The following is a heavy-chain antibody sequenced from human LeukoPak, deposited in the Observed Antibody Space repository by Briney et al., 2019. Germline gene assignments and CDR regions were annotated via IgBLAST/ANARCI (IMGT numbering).Heavy chain of an antibody. D-gene: IGHD7-27*01. V-gene: IGHV3-23*01. CDR1: GFTFSTYT. Sequence: GGSLRRSCAASGFTFSTYTMYWVRHPPGKRLEWVSIIGSSGGGIHYADSVKGRFTISRDNSKNALYLQMNSLRVEDTAVYYCAIDPNWGTHSWGQGVLVTVSS. CDR3: AIDPNWGTHS. J-gene: IGHJ4*02. CDR2: IGSSGGGI.